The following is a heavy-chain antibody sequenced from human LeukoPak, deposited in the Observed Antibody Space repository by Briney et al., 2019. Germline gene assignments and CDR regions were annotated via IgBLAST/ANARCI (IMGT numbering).Heavy chain of an antibody. D-gene: IGHD3-22*01. J-gene: IGHJ4*02. CDR2: INTNSGNP. V-gene: IGHV7-4-1*02. CDR1: GYTFTKYA. CDR3: ARRIRAPADSSAYRNPGDDY. Sequence: ASVKVSCKASGYTFTKYAMNWVRQAPGQGLEWMGWINTNSGNPTYAQGFTGRFVFSLDTSVSTAYLQISSLKAEDSAMYFCARRIRAPADSSAYRNPGDDYWGQGTLVTVSS.